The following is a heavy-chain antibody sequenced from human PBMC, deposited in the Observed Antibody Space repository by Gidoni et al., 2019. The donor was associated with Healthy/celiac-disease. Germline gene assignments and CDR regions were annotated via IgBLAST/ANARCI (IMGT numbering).Heavy chain of an antibody. CDR3: ARDRWGYYGSGSEL. CDR1: VFTVSSNY. Sequence: EVQLVESGGGLVQPGGSLRLSCAASVFTVSSNYMSWVRQAPGKGLGWVSVIYSGGSTYYADSVKGRFTISRDNSKNTLYLQMNSLRAEDTAVYYCARDRWGYYGSGSELWGQGTLVTVSS. CDR2: IYSGGST. V-gene: IGHV3-66*02. J-gene: IGHJ4*02. D-gene: IGHD3-10*01.